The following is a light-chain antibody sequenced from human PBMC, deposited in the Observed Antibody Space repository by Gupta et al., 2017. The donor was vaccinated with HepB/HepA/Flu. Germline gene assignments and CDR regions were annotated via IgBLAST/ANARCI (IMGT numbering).Light chain of an antibody. CDR3: QHQNSFPFT. J-gene: IGKJ4*01. CDR2: DAS. Sequence: DIQMTQSPSSLSASVGDTVTITCRASQGINNNLAWFQQKPGEAPKSLINDASRRKSGVPSRFSGSGSETDFTLTVSGRQPEDFANYYCQHQNSFPFTFGRGTKVEI. V-gene: IGKV1-16*01. CDR1: QGINNN.